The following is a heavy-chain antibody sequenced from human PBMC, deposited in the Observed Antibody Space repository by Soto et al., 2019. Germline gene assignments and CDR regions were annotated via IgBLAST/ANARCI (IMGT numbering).Heavy chain of an antibody. V-gene: IGHV3-30-3*01. CDR3: ARDRTAAASRFDY. CDR1: GFTFSSYA. D-gene: IGHD6-13*01. CDR2: ISYDGSNK. J-gene: IGHJ4*02. Sequence: QVQLVESGGGVVQPGRSLRLSCAASGFTFSSYAMHWVRQAPGKGLEWVAVISYDGSNKYYADSVKGRFTISRDNSKNTLYLQMNSLRAEDTAVYYCARDRTAAASRFDYWGQGTLVTVSS.